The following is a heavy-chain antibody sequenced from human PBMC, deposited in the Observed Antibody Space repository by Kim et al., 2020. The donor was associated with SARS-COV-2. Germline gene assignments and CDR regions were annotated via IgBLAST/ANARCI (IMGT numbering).Heavy chain of an antibody. V-gene: IGHV3-23*01. CDR3: GDYHVPGGHFTY. Sequence: GGSLRLSCAASGFAFSSYGMTWVRQAPGKGLEWVSSFSSDDITYYADSVKGRFTISRDNSKNMLYLQMNSLRAEDTAVYYCGDYHVPGGHFTYLGQGT. J-gene: IGHJ4*02. CDR2: FSSDDIT. CDR1: GFAFSSYG. D-gene: IGHD2-21*01.